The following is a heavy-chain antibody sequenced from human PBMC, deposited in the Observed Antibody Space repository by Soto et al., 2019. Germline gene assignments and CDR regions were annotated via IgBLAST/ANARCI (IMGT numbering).Heavy chain of an antibody. J-gene: IGHJ4*02. CDR3: AKNQERELPRVSDF. Sequence: EVRLLESGGGLVKPGGSLRLSCATSGLTFSNYAMRWVRQAPGGGLEWVSSMSGSSSTTYYADSVRGRFTISRDRSKNTLYLQMSSLRAEATALYYCAKNQERELPRVSDFWGQGTLVTVSS. V-gene: IGHV3-23*01. CDR2: MSGSSSTT. D-gene: IGHD1-7*01. CDR1: GLTFSNYA.